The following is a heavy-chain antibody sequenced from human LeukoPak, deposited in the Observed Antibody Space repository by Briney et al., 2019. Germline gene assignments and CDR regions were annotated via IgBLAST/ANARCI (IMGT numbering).Heavy chain of an antibody. J-gene: IGHJ4*02. D-gene: IGHD4-17*01. V-gene: IGHV5-51*01. CDR2: IYPGDSDT. CDR3: ARHTVAADNGDPHHIDY. CDR1: GYSFTSYW. Sequence: GESLKISCKGSGYSFTSYWIGWVRQMPGKGLEWMGIIYPGDSDTRYSPSFQGQVTISADKSISTAYLQWSSLKASDTAMYYCARHTVAADNGDPHHIDYWGQGTLVTVSS.